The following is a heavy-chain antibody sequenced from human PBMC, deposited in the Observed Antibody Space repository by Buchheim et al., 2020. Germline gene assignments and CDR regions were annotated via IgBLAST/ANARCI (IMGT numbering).Heavy chain of an antibody. CDR2: IYHDGSS. V-gene: IGHV4-39*01. CDR3: ASPFTSSYDFDY. CDR1: GGSISRTIYY. D-gene: IGHD3-16*01. Sequence: QLQLQESGPGLVKPSETLSLTCSVSGGSISRTIYYWGWIRQPPGKGLECIWSIYHDGSSYYNPSLKSRVTLSADTYKNQFSLKLSSVTAADTAVYYCASPFTSSYDFDYWGQGTL. J-gene: IGHJ4*02.